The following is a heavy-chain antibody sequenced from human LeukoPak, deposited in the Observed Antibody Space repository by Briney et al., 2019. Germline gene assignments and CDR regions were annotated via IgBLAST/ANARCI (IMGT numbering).Heavy chain of an antibody. J-gene: IGHJ6*03. CDR2: IWYDGSNK. D-gene: IGHD3-3*01. CDR3: ARDIKDYDFWSGYYAGAGYYMDV. V-gene: IGHV3-33*01. CDR1: GFTFSSYG. Sequence: GRSLRLSCAASGFTFSSYGMDWVRQAPGKGLEGVAVIWYDGSNKYYADSVKGRFTISRDNSKNTLYLQMNSLRAEDTAVYYCARDIKDYDFWSGYYAGAGYYMDVWGKGTTVTVSS.